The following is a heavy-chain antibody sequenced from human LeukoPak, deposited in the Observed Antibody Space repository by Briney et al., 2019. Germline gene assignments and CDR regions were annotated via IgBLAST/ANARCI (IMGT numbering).Heavy chain of an antibody. CDR1: GFTFSDYY. J-gene: IGHJ6*03. Sequence: SGGSLRLSCAASGFTFSDYYMSWVRQAPGKGLEWLSNIGGSGNTIYYADSVKGGFTISRDNTDNSLFLQMDSLRAEDTAIYFCARAHCGGDCCHTYYFYMDVWGRGTTVTVSS. D-gene: IGHD2-21*02. CDR3: ARAHCGGDCCHTYYFYMDV. V-gene: IGHV3-11*01. CDR2: IGGSGNTI.